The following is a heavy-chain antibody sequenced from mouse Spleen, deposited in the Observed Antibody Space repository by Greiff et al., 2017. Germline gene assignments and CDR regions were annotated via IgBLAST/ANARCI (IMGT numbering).Heavy chain of an antibody. CDR2: IYPRSGNT. D-gene: IGHD3-3*01. CDR1: GSTFTSYG. Sequence: QVQLQQPGAELARPGASVKLSCKASGSTFTSYGIRWVTQRTGQGLEWIGEIYPRSGNTYYNEKFKGKATLTADKSSSPAYMELRSLTAEDSAVYCCARSGGDVGYCDVWGAGTTVTVSS. CDR3: ARSGGDVGYCDV. V-gene: IGHV1-81*01. J-gene: IGHJ1*01.